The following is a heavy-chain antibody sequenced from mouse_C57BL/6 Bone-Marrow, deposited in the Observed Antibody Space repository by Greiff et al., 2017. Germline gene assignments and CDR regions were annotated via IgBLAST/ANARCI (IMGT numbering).Heavy chain of an antibody. J-gene: IGHJ1*03. CDR2: IDPETGGT. CDR1: GYTFTDYE. Sequence: QVQLQQSGAELVRPGASVTLSCKASGYTFTDYEMPWVKQTPVHGLEWIGAIDPETGGTAYNQKFKGKAILTADKSSSPAYMGLRSLTSEDSAVYYCTRDYGNYVYWYFDVWGTGTTVTVSS. CDR3: TRDYGNYVYWYFDV. V-gene: IGHV1-15*01. D-gene: IGHD2-1*01.